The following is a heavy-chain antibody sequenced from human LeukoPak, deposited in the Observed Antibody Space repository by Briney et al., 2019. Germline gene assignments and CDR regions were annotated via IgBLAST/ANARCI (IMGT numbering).Heavy chain of an antibody. Sequence: PSGRSLRLSCAASGFNFNTYGMHWVRQAPGKGLEWLAAIAYDGSSKYYADSVKGRFTISGDSSKTTLYLQMNSLSAEDTAVYYCAKVGTNFLRYHFDSWGRGTLVTVSS. D-gene: IGHD1-1*01. CDR3: AKVGTNFLRYHFDS. CDR2: IAYDGSSK. J-gene: IGHJ4*02. CDR1: GFNFNTYG. V-gene: IGHV3-30-3*01.